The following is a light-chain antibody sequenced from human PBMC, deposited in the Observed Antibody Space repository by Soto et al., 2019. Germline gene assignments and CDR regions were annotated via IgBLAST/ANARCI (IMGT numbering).Light chain of an antibody. CDR3: SSYTSSSLVV. CDR1: SGDVGGYSY. Sequence: QSALTQPASMSGSPGQSITISCTGTSGDVGGYSYVSWYQQHPGKAPKLMIYDVSNRPSGVSNRFSGSKSGNTASLTISGLQPEDEADYYCSSYTSSSLVVFGGGTKLTVL. CDR2: DVS. J-gene: IGLJ2*01. V-gene: IGLV2-14*01.